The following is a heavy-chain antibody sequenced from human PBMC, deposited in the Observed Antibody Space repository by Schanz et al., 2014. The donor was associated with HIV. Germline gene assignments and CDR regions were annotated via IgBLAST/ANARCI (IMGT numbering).Heavy chain of an antibody. Sequence: VHLVESGGGLVQPGGSLRLSCVASGSTFTTYYMSWVRQAPGKGLEWIGYFYDSGSTNYNPSLKSRVTISGDTSKNQFYLKLRSVTATDTAVYYCARVIGGSGSYWPFDYWGQGALVTVSS. CDR2: FYDSGST. V-gene: IGHV4-59*01. D-gene: IGHD3-10*01. CDR1: GSTFTTYY. CDR3: ARVIGGSGSYWPFDY. J-gene: IGHJ4*02.